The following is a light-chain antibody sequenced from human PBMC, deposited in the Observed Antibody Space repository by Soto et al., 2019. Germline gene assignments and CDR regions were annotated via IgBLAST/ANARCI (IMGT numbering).Light chain of an antibody. Sequence: DIQMTQSPSTLSASVGDRITITCRAGQSISTWLAWYQQKPGKAPKLLIYKASSLKSGVPSRFIGSGSGTEFTLTISGLQPDDFATYYCQHYDGYRWTFGQGTKVEIK. CDR1: QSISTW. V-gene: IGKV1-5*03. CDR2: KAS. J-gene: IGKJ1*01. CDR3: QHYDGYRWT.